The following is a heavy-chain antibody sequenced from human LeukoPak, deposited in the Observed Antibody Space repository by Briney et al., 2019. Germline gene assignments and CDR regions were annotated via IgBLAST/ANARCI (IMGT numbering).Heavy chain of an antibody. CDR1: GYTLTELS. J-gene: IGHJ4*02. Sequence: GASVKVSCKVSGYTLTELSMHWVRQAPGKGLEWMGGFDPEDGETIYAQKFQGRVTMTEDTSTDTAYMELSSLRSEDTAVYYCATTRGYSGYDFPYYFDYWGQGTLVTVSS. V-gene: IGHV1-24*01. CDR2: FDPEDGET. CDR3: ATTRGYSGYDFPYYFDY. D-gene: IGHD5-12*01.